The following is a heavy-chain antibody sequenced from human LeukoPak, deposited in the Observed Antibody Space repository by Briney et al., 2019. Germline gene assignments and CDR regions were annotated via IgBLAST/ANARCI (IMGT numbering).Heavy chain of an antibody. D-gene: IGHD3-22*01. CDR1: GFTFDDYA. CDR3: AEDLVYDSSGSMDY. V-gene: IGHV3-9*01. Sequence: GGSLRLSCAASGFTFDDYAMHWVRQAPGKGLEWVSGISWNSGSIGYADSVKGRFTISRDNAKNSLYLQMNSLRAEDTALYYCAEDLVYDSSGSMDYWGQGTLATVSS. J-gene: IGHJ4*02. CDR2: ISWNSGSI.